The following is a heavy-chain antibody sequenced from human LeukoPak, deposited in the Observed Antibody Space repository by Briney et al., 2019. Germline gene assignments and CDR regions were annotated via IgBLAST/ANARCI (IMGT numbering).Heavy chain of an antibody. Sequence: SETLSLTCTVSGGSISSSSYYWGWIRQPPGKGLEWIGRIYTSGSTNYNPSLKSRVTISVDTSKNQFSPKLSSVTAADTAVYYCARGPVGSGSYGDWGQGTLVTVSS. V-gene: IGHV4-39*07. CDR2: IYTSGST. D-gene: IGHD3-10*01. CDR1: GGSISSSSYY. J-gene: IGHJ4*02. CDR3: ARGPVGSGSYGD.